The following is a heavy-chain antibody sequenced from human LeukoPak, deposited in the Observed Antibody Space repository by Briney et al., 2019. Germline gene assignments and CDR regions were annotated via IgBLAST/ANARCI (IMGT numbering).Heavy chain of an antibody. CDR1: GFTFSSYA. D-gene: IGHD5-18*01. Sequence: GGSLRLSCAASGFTFSSYAMSWVRQAPGKGLEWVSAISGSGGSTYYADSVKGRFTISRDNSKDTLYLQMNSLRAEDTAVYYCAKDGTAMVLYFDYWGQGTLVTVSS. V-gene: IGHV3-23*01. J-gene: IGHJ4*02. CDR3: AKDGTAMVLYFDY. CDR2: ISGSGGST.